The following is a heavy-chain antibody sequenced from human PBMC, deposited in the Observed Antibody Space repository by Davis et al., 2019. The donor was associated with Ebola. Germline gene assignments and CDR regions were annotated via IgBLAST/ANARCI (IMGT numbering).Heavy chain of an antibody. V-gene: IGHV1-2*06. CDR2: INPNSGDT. D-gene: IGHD5-18*01. Sequence: ASVKVSCKASGYTFTGYYMHWVRQAPGQGLEWMGRINPNSGDTNYAQKSQGRVSMTRDPSISTAYMELSSLRSDDTAVYYCARDNSDPSAYSWMDSWGQGTLVSVSS. CDR3: ARDNSDPSAYSWMDS. CDR1: GYTFTGYY. J-gene: IGHJ5*01.